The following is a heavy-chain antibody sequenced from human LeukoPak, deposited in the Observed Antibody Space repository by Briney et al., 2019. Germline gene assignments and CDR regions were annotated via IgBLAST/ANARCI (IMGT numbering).Heavy chain of an antibody. CDR3: ARLHGRPSIAPLRRKDEYYFDY. CDR1: GYSISSGYY. D-gene: IGHD6-6*01. J-gene: IGHJ4*02. Sequence: PSETLSLTCTVFGYSISSGYYWGWIRQPPWKGLEWIGSIYHSGSTYYNPSLKSRVTISVDTSKNQFSLKLTSVTAADTAVYYCARLHGRPSIAPLRRKDEYYFDYWGQGTLVTVSS. V-gene: IGHV4-38-2*02. CDR2: IYHSGST.